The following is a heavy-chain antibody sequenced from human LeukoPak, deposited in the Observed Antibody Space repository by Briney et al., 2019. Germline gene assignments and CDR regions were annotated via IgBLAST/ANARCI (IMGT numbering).Heavy chain of an antibody. V-gene: IGHV3-11*01. Sequence: GGSLRLSCAASGFTFRDYYMNWIRQAPGKGLEWVSYISSSGSTIYYADSVKGRFTISRDNAKNSLYLQMNSLRAEDTAVYYCARDQNIDYYDFWSGYYPRTDYWGQGTLVTASS. D-gene: IGHD3-3*01. CDR1: GFTFRDYY. CDR3: ARDQNIDYYDFWSGYYPRTDY. J-gene: IGHJ4*02. CDR2: ISSSGSTI.